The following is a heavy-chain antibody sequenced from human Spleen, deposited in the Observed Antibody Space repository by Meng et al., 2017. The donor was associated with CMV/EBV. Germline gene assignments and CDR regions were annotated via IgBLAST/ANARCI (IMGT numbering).Heavy chain of an antibody. CDR3: ARGSWYCSGIACPSTYYFDS. Sequence: GGSLRLSCAASGFTFTPYNMIWVRQAPGKGLEWVSSISSTGTYIYYRDSLKGRFTISRDNTKNSLFLQMNRLRAEDTAVYYCARGSWYCSGIACPSTYYFDSWGQGTLVTVSS. D-gene: IGHD2-15*01. CDR2: ISSTGTYI. J-gene: IGHJ4*02. V-gene: IGHV3-21*01. CDR1: GFTFTPYN.